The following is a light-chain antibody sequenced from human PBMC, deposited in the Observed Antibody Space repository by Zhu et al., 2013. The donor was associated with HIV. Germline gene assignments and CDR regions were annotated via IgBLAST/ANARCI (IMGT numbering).Light chain of an antibody. CDR1: RNINNW. CDR3: QHLGT. Sequence: DIQVTQSPSTLSASVGDRVTITCRASRNINNWLAWYQQKPGKAPKLLIYKASSLQSGVPSRFSGIGSGTEFTLTISSLQPDDFATYYCQHLGTFGQGTKVEIK. J-gene: IGKJ1*01. CDR2: KAS. V-gene: IGKV1-5*03.